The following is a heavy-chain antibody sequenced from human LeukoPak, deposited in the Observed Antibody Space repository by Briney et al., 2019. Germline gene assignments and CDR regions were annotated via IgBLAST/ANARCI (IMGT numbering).Heavy chain of an antibody. CDR1: GYTFTSYG. Sequence: ASVKVSCKASGYTFTSYGISWVRQAPGQGLEWMGWISAYNGNTNYAQKLQGRVTMTTDTSTSTAYMELSSLRSEDTAVYYCARGLGGSYYGDAFDIWGQGTMVTVSS. CDR3: ARGLGGSYYGDAFDI. J-gene: IGHJ3*02. CDR2: ISAYNGNT. V-gene: IGHV1-18*01. D-gene: IGHD1-26*01.